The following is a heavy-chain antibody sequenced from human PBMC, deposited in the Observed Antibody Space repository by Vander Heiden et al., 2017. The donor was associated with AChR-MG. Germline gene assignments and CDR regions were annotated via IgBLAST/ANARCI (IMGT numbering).Heavy chain of an antibody. CDR2: IIPIFGTA. CDR3: ARDPHRIFWSGYTGYWYFDL. V-gene: IGHV1-69*01. D-gene: IGHD3-3*01. J-gene: IGHJ2*01. CDR1: GGTFSSYA. Sequence: QVQLVQSGAEVKKPGSSVKVSCKASGGTFSSYAISWVRQAPGQGLEWMGGIIPIFGTANYAQKFQGRVTITADESTSTAYMELSSLRSEDTAVYYCARDPHRIFWSGYTGYWYFDLWGRGTLVTVSS.